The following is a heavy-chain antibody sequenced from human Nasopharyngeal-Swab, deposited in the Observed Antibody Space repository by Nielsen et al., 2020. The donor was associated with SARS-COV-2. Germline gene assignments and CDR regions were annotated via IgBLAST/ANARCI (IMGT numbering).Heavy chain of an antibody. Sequence: SLKISCAASGFTFDDYAMHWVRQAPGKGLEWVSGISWNSGSTGYADSVKGRFTISRDNAKNSLYLQMNSLRAEDTALYYCVRGYSYGLRDYFDYWGQGTLVTFSS. CDR2: ISWNSGST. V-gene: IGHV3-9*01. CDR3: VRGYSYGLRDYFDY. D-gene: IGHD5-18*01. CDR1: GFTFDDYA. J-gene: IGHJ4*02.